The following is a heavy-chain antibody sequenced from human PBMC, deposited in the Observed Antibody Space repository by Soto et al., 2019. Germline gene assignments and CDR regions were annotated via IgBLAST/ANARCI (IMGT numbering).Heavy chain of an antibody. CDR3: AKGLKSGNYFHFDY. D-gene: IGHD1-26*01. V-gene: IGHV3-23*01. CDR2: ISGSGGST. CDR1: GFTFSSYA. Sequence: PGGSLRLSCAASGFTFSSYAMSWVRQAPGKGLEWVSAISGSGGSTYYADSVKGRFTISRDNSMNTLYLQISSLRAEDTAVYYCAKGLKSGNYFHFDYWGQGTLVTVSS. J-gene: IGHJ4*02.